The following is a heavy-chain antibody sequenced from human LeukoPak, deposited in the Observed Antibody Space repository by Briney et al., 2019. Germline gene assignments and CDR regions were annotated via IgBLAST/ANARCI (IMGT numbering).Heavy chain of an antibody. Sequence: ASVKVSCKASGYTLTAYYMYWVRQAPGQGLEWMGWINPNSDDTNYAQMFEGGVTMTRDTSINTAYMGLSGLTSDDTAVYYCARQSSKRLWFGELSPLDYRGQGTLVTVSS. V-gene: IGHV1-2*02. CDR3: ARQSSKRLWFGELSPLDY. CDR2: INPNSDDT. D-gene: IGHD3-10*01. CDR1: GYTLTAYY. J-gene: IGHJ4*02.